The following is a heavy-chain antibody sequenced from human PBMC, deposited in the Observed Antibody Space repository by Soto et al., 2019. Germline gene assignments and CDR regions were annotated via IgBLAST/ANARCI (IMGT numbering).Heavy chain of an antibody. J-gene: IGHJ4*02. CDR3: AKAHIGGIAPFDS. V-gene: IGHV3-23*01. CDR1: GFSFSSYT. D-gene: IGHD1-1*01. CDR2: ISGRGGAT. Sequence: TGGYLRLSCAASGFSFSSYTMTWVRQALGKTLEWVSTISGRGGATYYADSVKGRFTISRDNSKNTLYLQVNSLRAEDTAVYYCAKAHIGGIAPFDSWGQGTLVTVCS.